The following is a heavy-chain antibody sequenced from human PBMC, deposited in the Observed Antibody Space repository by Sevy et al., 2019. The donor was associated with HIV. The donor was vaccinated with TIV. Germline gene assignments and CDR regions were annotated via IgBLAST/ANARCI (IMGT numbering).Heavy chain of an antibody. V-gene: IGHV3-53*01. Sequence: GGSLRLSCAASGFTVSSNYMSWVRQAPGKGLEWVSVIYSGGSTYYADSVKGRFTISRDNSKNTLYLQMNSPRAEDTAVYYCAREVWFGEFSNWFDPWGQGTLVTVSS. D-gene: IGHD3-10*01. CDR1: GFTVSSNY. J-gene: IGHJ5*02. CDR3: AREVWFGEFSNWFDP. CDR2: IYSGGST.